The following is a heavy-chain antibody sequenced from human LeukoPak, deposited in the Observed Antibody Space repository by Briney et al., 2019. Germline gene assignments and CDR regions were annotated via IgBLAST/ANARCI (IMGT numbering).Heavy chain of an antibody. V-gene: IGHV1-18*01. CDR2: ISAYNGNT. Sequence: ASVKVSCKASGYTFTSYGISWVRQAPGQGLEWMGWISAYNGNTNYAQKLQGRVTMTTETSTSTAYMELRSLRSDDTAVYYCARDNSRWGASQRAFDIWGQGTMVTVSS. D-gene: IGHD6-13*01. J-gene: IGHJ3*02. CDR1: GYTFTSYG. CDR3: ARDNSRWGASQRAFDI.